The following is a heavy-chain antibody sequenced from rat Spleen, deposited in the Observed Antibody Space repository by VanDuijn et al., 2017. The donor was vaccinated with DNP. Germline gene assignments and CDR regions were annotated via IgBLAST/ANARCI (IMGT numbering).Heavy chain of an antibody. Sequence: EVQLVESGGDLVQPGRSLKLSCVASGFTFNYYWMAWIRQAPAKGLEWVASISTGIGRTYYRDSVKGRFTISRDNAKSTLYLQMDSLRSEETATYYCARQGNNFGYFDYWGQGVMVTVSS. CDR3: ARQGNNFGYFDY. J-gene: IGHJ2*01. CDR1: GFTFNYYW. CDR2: ISTGIGRT. D-gene: IGHD1-10*01. V-gene: IGHV5S11*01.